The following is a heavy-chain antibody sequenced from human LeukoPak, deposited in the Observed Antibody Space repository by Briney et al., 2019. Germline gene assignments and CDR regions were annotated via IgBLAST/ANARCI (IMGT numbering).Heavy chain of an antibody. CDR1: GFTFSSYW. D-gene: IGHD5-12*01. CDR2: IKPDGSDT. CDR3: ATYSGSSGASDY. J-gene: IGHJ4*02. Sequence: GGSLRLSCAASGFTFSSYWMSWVRQAPGKGLEGVASIKPDGSDTNYVDSVKGRFTISRDNAKNSLYLQVNSPRAEDTAVYYCATYSGSSGASDYWGQGTLVTVSS. V-gene: IGHV3-7*01.